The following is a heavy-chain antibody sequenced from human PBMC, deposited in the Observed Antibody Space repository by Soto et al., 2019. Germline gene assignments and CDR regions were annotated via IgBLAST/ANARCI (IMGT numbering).Heavy chain of an antibody. CDR3: ARVPGP. D-gene: IGHD7-27*01. V-gene: IGHV4-30-2*01. CDR1: GGSISSGGYS. J-gene: IGHJ5*01. CDR2: IYHSGST. Sequence: SQTLSHTCAVFGGSISSGGYSWSWIRQPPGKGLEWIGYIYHSGSTYYNPSLKSRVTISVDRSKNQFSLKLSSVTAADTAVYYCARVPGPWGQGTLVTVSS.